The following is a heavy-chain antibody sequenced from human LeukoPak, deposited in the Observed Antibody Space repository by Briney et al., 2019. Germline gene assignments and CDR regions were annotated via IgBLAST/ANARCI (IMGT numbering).Heavy chain of an antibody. CDR2: INPNSGGT. CDR1: GYTFTGYY. CDR3: ARDRSSSWPDAFDI. V-gene: IGHV1-2*02. Sequence: ASVKVSCKAPGYTFTGYYMHWVRQAPGQGLEWMGWINPNSGGTNYAQKFQGRVTMTRDTSISTAYMELSRLRSDDTAVYYCARDRSSSWPDAFDIWGQGTMVTDSS. D-gene: IGHD6-13*01. J-gene: IGHJ3*02.